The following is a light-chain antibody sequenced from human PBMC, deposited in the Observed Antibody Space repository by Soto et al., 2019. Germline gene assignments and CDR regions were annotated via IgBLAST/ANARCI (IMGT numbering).Light chain of an antibody. J-gene: IGLJ1*01. CDR2: EVS. CDR1: SSDVGGYNY. V-gene: IGLV2-14*01. CDR3: DSYTSSRAYV. Sequence: QSALTQPACVSGSPGQSMTISCTATSSDVGGYNYVSWYQQQSGKAPKLIIHEVSNRPSGVSNRFSGSKSGNTASLTISGLQAEDEADYYCDSYTSSRAYVFGIGTKVTVL.